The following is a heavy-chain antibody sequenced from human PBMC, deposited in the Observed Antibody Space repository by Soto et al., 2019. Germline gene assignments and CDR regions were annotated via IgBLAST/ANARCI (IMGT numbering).Heavy chain of an antibody. CDR3: ARVPTGTTWVTSEY. Sequence: QVQLQESGPGLVKPSETLSLTCTVSGGSVSSGSYYWSWIRQPPGKGLEWIGYLYYSGNTNYNPSLKCRVTISVDTSKNQFSLKLSSVTAADTAVYYCARVPTGTTWVTSEYWGQGTLVTVSS. CDR1: GGSVSSGSYY. V-gene: IGHV4-61*01. D-gene: IGHD1-7*01. J-gene: IGHJ4*02. CDR2: LYYSGNT.